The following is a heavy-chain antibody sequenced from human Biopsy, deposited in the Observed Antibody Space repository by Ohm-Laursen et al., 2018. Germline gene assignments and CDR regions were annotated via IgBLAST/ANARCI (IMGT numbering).Heavy chain of an antibody. D-gene: IGHD3-3*01. Sequence: SVKVSCNASGGTFSNYAISWVRQAPGEGLEWMGGIIAVSGLVNYAPKLQGRVSITADKSTTTAYMELSNLKSEDTAVYYCATPFQYYDSWGGYPPFDHWGQGTLVTVSS. J-gene: IGHJ4*02. V-gene: IGHV1-69*10. CDR2: IIAVSGLV. CDR3: ATPFQYYDSWGGYPPFDH. CDR1: GGTFSNYA.